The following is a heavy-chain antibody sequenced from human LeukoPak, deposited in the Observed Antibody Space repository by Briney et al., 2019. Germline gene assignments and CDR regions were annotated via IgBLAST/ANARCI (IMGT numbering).Heavy chain of an antibody. D-gene: IGHD4-23*01. CDR2: IDRDGSRI. CDR3: VRGNDYGGPHY. CDR1: GLTFSSYW. Sequence: PGGSLRLSCAVSGLTFSSYWMHWVRQAPGKGLVWVSRIDRDGSRINYADSVKGRFSISRDNGKNTLFLQMNSLRAEDAAVYYCVRGNDYGGPHYWGQGTLVTVSS. V-gene: IGHV3-74*01. J-gene: IGHJ4*02.